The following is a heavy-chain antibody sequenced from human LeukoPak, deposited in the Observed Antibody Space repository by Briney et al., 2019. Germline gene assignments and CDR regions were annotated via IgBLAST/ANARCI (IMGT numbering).Heavy chain of an antibody. J-gene: IGHJ4*02. Sequence: PSQTLSLTCTVSGGSISSGVYYWSWIRQHPGKGLEWMGYIFYTGRVSYNPSLKSRITISVDSTRNHFSLEVSSVTAADTAVYYCARSPLISSGWLGLDSWGQGILVTASS. CDR1: GGSISSGVYY. CDR3: ARSPLISSGWLGLDS. D-gene: IGHD6-19*01. V-gene: IGHV4-31*03. CDR2: IFYTGRV.